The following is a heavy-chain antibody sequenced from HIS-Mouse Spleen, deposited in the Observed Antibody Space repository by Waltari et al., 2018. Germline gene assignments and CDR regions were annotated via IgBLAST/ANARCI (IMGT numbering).Heavy chain of an antibody. Sequence: PGRSLRLSCAASGFTFSSYAMHWVRQAPGKGLEWVAVISYDGSNKYYADSVKGRFTISRDNSKNTLYLQMNSLRAEDTAVYYCARGDNDGVTIFGVVPLMDVWGQGTTVTVSS. D-gene: IGHD3-3*01. J-gene: IGHJ6*02. CDR2: ISYDGSNK. CDR1: GFTFSSYA. CDR3: ARGDNDGVTIFGVVPLMDV. V-gene: IGHV3-30-3*01.